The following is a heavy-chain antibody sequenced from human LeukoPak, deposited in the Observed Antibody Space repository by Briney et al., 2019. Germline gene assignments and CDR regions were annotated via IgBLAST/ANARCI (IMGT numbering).Heavy chain of an antibody. J-gene: IGHJ4*02. V-gene: IGHV3-23*01. CDR3: AKSILWKAVAGYYFDY. CDR1: GFTFSSYA. D-gene: IGHD6-19*01. CDR2: ISGSGGST. Sequence: PGGSLRLSCAAPGFTFSSYAMSWVRQAPGKGLEWVSAISGSGGSTYYADSVKGRFTISRDNSKTTLYLQMNSLRAEDTAVYYCAKSILWKAVAGYYFDYWGQGTLVIVSS.